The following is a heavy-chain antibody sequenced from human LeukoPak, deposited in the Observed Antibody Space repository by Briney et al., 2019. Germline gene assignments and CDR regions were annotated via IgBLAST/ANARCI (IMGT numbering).Heavy chain of an antibody. CDR2: ISGSGGST. V-gene: IGHV3-23*01. CDR1: GFTFTNYA. J-gene: IGHJ4*02. Sequence: GGSLRLSCAASGFTFTNYAMSWVRQAPGKGLEWVSAISGSGGSTYYADSVKGRFTISRDNSKNTLYLQMNSLRAEDTAVYYCAKSSSWYNVNYFDYWGQGTLVSVSS. D-gene: IGHD6-13*01. CDR3: AKSSSWYNVNYFDY.